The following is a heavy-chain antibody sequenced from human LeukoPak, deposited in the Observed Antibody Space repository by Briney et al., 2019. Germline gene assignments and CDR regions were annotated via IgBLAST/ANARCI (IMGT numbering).Heavy chain of an antibody. CDR2: IYDSGGT. J-gene: IGHJ4*02. CDR1: GGSINSYY. CDR3: TRDVRGSGYHLFAY. Sequence: KPSETLSLTCTVSGGSINSYYWTWIRQPPGKGLEWVVYIYDSGGTNYNPSLKSRVTMSPDTSKNQFSLRLSSVTAADTAVYYCTRDVRGSGYHLFAYWGQGTLVTVSS. D-gene: IGHD3-22*01. V-gene: IGHV4-59*01.